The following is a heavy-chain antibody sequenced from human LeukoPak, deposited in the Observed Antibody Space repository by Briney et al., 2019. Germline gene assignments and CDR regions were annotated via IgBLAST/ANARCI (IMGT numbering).Heavy chain of an antibody. CDR1: GYTFTSYY. CDR3: ARDHAYSSSRGNWFDP. Sequence: GASVKVSCKASGYTFTSYYMHWVRQAPGQGLEWMGIINPSGGSTSYAQKFRGRVTMTRDMSTSTVYMELSSLRSEDTAVYYCARDHAYSSSRGNWFDPWGQGTLVTVSS. D-gene: IGHD6-6*01. CDR2: INPSGGST. J-gene: IGHJ5*02. V-gene: IGHV1-46*01.